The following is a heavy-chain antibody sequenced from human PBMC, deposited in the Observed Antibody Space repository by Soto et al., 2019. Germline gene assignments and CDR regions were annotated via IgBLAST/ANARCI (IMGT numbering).Heavy chain of an antibody. D-gene: IGHD3-10*01. CDR3: ARGAQNYSYLDY. CDR1: GFTFSIYW. Sequence: EVQLVESGGGLVQPGGSLRLSCDASGFTFSIYWIHWVRRAPGKGLVWVSRICTDVSRADYADFVKGRCTSSRDNAKNTMYLQVNSLGAEETAVYYCARGAQNYSYLDYWGRGLVATFSS. J-gene: IGHJ4*02. CDR2: ICTDVSRA. V-gene: IGHV3-74*01.